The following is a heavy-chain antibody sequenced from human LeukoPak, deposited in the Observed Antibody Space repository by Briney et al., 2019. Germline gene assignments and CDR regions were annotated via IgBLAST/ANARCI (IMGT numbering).Heavy chain of an antibody. Sequence: GGSLRLSCAASGFTFSSYGLHWVRQAPGQGLAWVAFIRYDGSNKYYADSVKGRFTISRDNSKNTLFLQMNSLRADDTAVYYCAKDLPEYYGSGSYGFDYWGQGTLVTVSS. V-gene: IGHV3-30*02. CDR3: AKDLPEYYGSGSYGFDY. CDR1: GFTFSSYG. D-gene: IGHD3-10*01. J-gene: IGHJ4*02. CDR2: IRYDGSNK.